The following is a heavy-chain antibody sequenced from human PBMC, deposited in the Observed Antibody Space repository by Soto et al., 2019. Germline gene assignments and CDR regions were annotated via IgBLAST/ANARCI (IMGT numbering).Heavy chain of an antibody. J-gene: IGHJ4*02. Sequence: QVQLVESGGGVGQPGTSLRLSCEVSGLTFNSYGMHWVRQGPGQGLEWVAVISYNGREKYYGDGVKGRFSVSRHNSKNTVHLEMHSLGVEDTGVYYCASLIEYQGSGSRGDDWGQGTQVTVSS. CDR1: GLTFNSYG. D-gene: IGHD3-10*01. CDR2: ISYNGREK. V-gene: IGHV3-30*03. CDR3: ASLIEYQGSGSRGDD.